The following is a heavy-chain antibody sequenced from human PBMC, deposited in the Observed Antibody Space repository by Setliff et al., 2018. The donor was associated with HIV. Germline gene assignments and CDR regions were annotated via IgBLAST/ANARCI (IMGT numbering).Heavy chain of an antibody. CDR1: EYSFTNNW. CDR3: ARAGRGGGSYWTFDY. V-gene: IGHV5-51*01. Sequence: PGESLKISCKGSEYSFTNNWIGWVRQMPGKGLEWMGIIYPGDSDIRYSPSFQGQVTISADKAISTAYLQWSSLKASDTGMYYCARAGRGGGSYWTFDYWGQGTLVTVSP. J-gene: IGHJ4*02. CDR2: IYPGDSDI. D-gene: IGHD1-26*01.